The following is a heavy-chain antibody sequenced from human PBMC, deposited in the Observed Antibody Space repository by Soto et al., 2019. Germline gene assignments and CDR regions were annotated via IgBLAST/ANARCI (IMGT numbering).Heavy chain of an antibody. V-gene: IGHV4-39*07. CDR2: IYYTGST. CDR3: ARYPRLDC. CDR1: GGSISHSSYY. Sequence: LETLSLTLTFSGGSISHSSYYLGWIRQPPGKGLECIGSIYYTGSTNYNPSLRSRVTISIDTSKNQFSLQLSSVTAADTAVYFCARYPRLDCWGQGTLVTVSS. J-gene: IGHJ4*02.